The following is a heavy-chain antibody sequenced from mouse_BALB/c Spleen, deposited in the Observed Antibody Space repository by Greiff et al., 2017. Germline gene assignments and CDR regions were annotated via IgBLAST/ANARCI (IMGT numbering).Heavy chain of an antibody. CDR3: ARSLGLEDY. Sequence: VQLQQSGPELVKPGASVKISCKASGYAFSSSWMNWVKQRPGQGLEWIGRIYPGDGDTNYNGKFKGKATLTADKSSSTAYMQLSSLTSVDSAVYFCARSLGLEDYWGQGTTLTVSS. D-gene: IGHD2-4*01. V-gene: IGHV1-82*01. CDR2: IYPGDGDT. J-gene: IGHJ2*01. CDR1: GYAFSSSW.